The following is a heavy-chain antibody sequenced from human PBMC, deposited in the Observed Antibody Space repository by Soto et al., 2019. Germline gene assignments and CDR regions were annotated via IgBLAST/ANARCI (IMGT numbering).Heavy chain of an antibody. CDR3: TTDDYISPSNGIRWAY. CDR2: IKSKINGGTT. Sequence: EVQLVESGGGLVKPGGSLRLACAASGFTFSNAWMSWVRQAPGKGLEWVARIKSKINGGTTDHAAPVKGRFTISRVDSKSTLYLVRDSLQIENTAVYYCTTDDYISPSNGIRWAYCGQGALVTVSS. V-gene: IGHV3-15*01. J-gene: IGHJ4*02. D-gene: IGHD2-8*01. CDR1: GFTFSNAW.